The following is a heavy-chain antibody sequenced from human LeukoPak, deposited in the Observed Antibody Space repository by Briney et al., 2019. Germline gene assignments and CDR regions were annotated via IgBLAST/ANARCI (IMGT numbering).Heavy chain of an antibody. CDR2: IKQDGSEK. CDR1: GFTLSSYW. V-gene: IGHV3-7*01. D-gene: IGHD4-17*01. CDR3: ARDRGYGDYCDAFDI. Sequence: GGALRLSSAGSGFTLSSYWMSWVRQAPGKGLGGVANIKQDGSEKYYVDSVKGRFTISRDNAKNSLYLQMNSLRAEDTAVYYCARDRGYGDYCDAFDIWGQGTMVTVSS. J-gene: IGHJ3*02.